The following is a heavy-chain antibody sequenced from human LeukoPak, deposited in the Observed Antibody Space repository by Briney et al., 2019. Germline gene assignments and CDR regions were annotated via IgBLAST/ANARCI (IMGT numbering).Heavy chain of an antibody. CDR2: ISAYNGNT. J-gene: IGHJ4*02. D-gene: IGHD1-26*01. Sequence: ASVKVSCKASGNTFTNNGISWVRQAPGQGLEWMGWISAYNGNTNYAQKLQGRVTMTTGTSTSTAYMELRSLRSDDTAVYYCARDPSFSGELPVDYWDQGTLVTVSS. CDR3: ARDPSFSGELPVDY. V-gene: IGHV1-18*01. CDR1: GNTFTNNG.